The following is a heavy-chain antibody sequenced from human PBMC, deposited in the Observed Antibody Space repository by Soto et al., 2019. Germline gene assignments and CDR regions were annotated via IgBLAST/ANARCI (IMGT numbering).Heavy chain of an antibody. Sequence: QVQLVESGGGVVQPGGSLRLSCATSGFLFSGYAMHWVRQTPGKGLEWVAVISYDGKEKYYADSAEGRFTISRESSGVTLYLQMSSLRVEHTAAYYCARGRGLAARPQHLDHWGQGTLVTVSS. V-gene: IGHV3-30*04. CDR3: ARGRGLAARPQHLDH. J-gene: IGHJ4*02. CDR2: ISYDGKEK. CDR1: GFLFSGYA. D-gene: IGHD6-6*01.